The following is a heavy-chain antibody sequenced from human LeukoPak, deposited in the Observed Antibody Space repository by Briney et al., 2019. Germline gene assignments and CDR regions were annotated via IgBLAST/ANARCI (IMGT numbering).Heavy chain of an antibody. CDR3: AELGITMIGGV. D-gene: IGHD3-10*02. CDR1: GFTFNDYE. V-gene: IGHV3-48*03. CDR2: ISSSGSTI. J-gene: IGHJ6*04. Sequence: GGSLRLSCAASGFTFNDYEMNWVRQAPGKGLEWVSYISSSGSTIYYADSVKGRFTISRDNAKNSLYLQMNSLRAEDTAVYYCAELGITMIGGVWGKGTTVTISS.